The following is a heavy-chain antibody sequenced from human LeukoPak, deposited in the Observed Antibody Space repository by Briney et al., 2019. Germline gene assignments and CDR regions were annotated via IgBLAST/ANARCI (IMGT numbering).Heavy chain of an antibody. D-gene: IGHD6-19*01. CDR2: LYSGGST. J-gene: IGHJ4*02. CDR1: GFTVSSNY. Sequence: GGSLRLSCAASGFTVSSNYMSWVREAPGKGLEWVSVLYSGGSTYYADSVKGRFSVSRGNSKNTLYLQMNSLRTEDTAVYYCARGIPVASTYYFDYWGQGTLVTVSS. CDR3: ARGIPVASTYYFDY. V-gene: IGHV3-66*02.